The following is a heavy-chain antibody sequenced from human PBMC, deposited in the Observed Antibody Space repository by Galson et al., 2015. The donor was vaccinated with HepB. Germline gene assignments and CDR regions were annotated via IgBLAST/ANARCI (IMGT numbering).Heavy chain of an antibody. J-gene: IGHJ4*02. CDR2: INPSNGNT. CDR3: ARGGIATIGGPTFDY. D-gene: IGHD5-24*01. Sequence: SVKVSCTAYRYIFTKFGISWVRQAPGQGLEWMGWINPSNGNTNYAQKFQGRVIMTTYTSTSTAYMELRSLRSDDTVVYYCARGGIATIGGPTFDYWGQGTLVTVSS. V-gene: IGHV1-18*01. CDR1: RYIFTKFG.